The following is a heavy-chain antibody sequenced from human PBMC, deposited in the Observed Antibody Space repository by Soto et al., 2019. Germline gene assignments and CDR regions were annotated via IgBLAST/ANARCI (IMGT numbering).Heavy chain of an antibody. CDR1: GGSISSSSYY. D-gene: IGHD6-25*01. CDR3: ARHISSGWTKNYYYYYGMDA. CDR2: IYYSGST. V-gene: IGHV4-39*01. Sequence: SETLSLTCTVSGGSISSSSYYWGWIRQPPGKGLEWIGSIYYSGSTYYNPSLKSRVTISVDTSKNQFSLKLSSVTAADTAVYYCARHISSGWTKNYYYYYGMDAWGQGTTVTVSS. J-gene: IGHJ6*02.